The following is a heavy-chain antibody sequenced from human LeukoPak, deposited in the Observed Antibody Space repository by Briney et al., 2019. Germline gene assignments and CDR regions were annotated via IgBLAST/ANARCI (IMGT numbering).Heavy chain of an antibody. CDR2: IYHSGST. CDR3: ARGSPGLIRFGELLDKNWFDP. CDR1: GYSISSGHY. V-gene: IGHV4-38-2*02. D-gene: IGHD3-10*01. Sequence: SETLSLTCTVSGYSISSGHYWGWIRQPPGKGLEWIGSIYHSGSTYYNPSLKSRVTISVDTSKNQFSLRLSSVTAADTAVYYCARGSPGLIRFGELLDKNWFDPWGQGTLVTVSS. J-gene: IGHJ5*02.